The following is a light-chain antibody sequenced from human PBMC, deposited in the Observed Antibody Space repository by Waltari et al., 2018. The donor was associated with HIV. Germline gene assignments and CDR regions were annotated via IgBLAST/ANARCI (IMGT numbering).Light chain of an antibody. CDR1: SGPVNIGNY. J-gene: IGLJ2*01. CDR2: SST. Sequence: QAVVTQEPSVTVSPGGTVTLTCPPPSGPVNIGNYANWFQQRPGPAPRPLFYSSTRRHSLTPERFSASLVDDRAALILSTVWPEDEAVYYCMLFFRSSYLFGGGTKVTVL. V-gene: IGLV7-43*01. CDR3: MLFFRSSYL.